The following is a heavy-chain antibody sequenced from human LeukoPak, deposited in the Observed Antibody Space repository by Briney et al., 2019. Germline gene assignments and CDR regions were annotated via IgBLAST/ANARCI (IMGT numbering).Heavy chain of an antibody. CDR3: AKAKGGL. V-gene: IGHV3-23*01. CDR1: GFTFSIYT. D-gene: IGHD2-15*01. CDR2: ISGSGDAT. J-gene: IGHJ4*02. Sequence: PGGSLRFSCVASGFTFSIYTMTWFRQAPEKGLEWVSSISGSGDATYFADSVRGRFTLSRDNSRNTLFLQMDSLRVDDTAVYYCAKAKGGLWGQGTLVTVSS.